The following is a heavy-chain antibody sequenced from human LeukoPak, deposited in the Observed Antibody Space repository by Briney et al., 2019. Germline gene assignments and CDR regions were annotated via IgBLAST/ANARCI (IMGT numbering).Heavy chain of an antibody. CDR2: ISYDGSNK. D-gene: IGHD4-23*01. V-gene: IGHV3-30*03. CDR1: GFTFSSYG. Sequence: GGSLRLSCAASGFTFSSYGMHWVRQAPGKGLEWVAVISYDGSNKYYADSVKGRFTISRDNAKNSLYLQMNSLRAEDTAVYYCARDPPVLVTFDYWGQGTLVTVSS. J-gene: IGHJ4*02. CDR3: ARDPPVLVTFDY.